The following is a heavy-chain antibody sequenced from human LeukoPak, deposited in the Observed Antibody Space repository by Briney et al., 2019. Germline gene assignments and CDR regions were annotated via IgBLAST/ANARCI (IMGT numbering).Heavy chain of an antibody. CDR2: ISGSGGIT. J-gene: IGHJ4*02. V-gene: IGHV3-23*01. CDR3: AKGGPPYGDYVYFDY. Sequence: GGSLRLSCAGSGFTFNTYAMTWVRQAPGRGLEWISGISGSGGITYYADSVNGRFTISRDNSKSTLHLQMNSLRAEDTALYCFAKGGPPYGDYVYFDYWGQGTLVTVSS. CDR1: GFTFNTYA. D-gene: IGHD4-17*01.